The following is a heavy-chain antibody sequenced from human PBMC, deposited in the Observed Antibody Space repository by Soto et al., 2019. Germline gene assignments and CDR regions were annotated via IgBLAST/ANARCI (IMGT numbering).Heavy chain of an antibody. CDR1: GLTFSTHS. J-gene: IGHJ4*02. D-gene: IGHD1-1*01. CDR2: ISSSSSDI. Sequence: PWGSLRLSCASSGLTFSTHSINFCGHAPLKGLEWVSSISSSSSDIYYADSVKGRFTISRDNAKNSLYLQMNSLRAEDTAVYYCARTGTTWYFDYWGQGTLVTVSS. CDR3: ARTGTTWYFDY. V-gene: IGHV3-21*01.